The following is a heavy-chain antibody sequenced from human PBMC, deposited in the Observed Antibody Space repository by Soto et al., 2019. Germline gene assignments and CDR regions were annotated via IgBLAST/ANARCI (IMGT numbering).Heavy chain of an antibody. V-gene: IGHV3-30-3*01. CDR2: ICYDGSKK. Sequence: QVQLVESGGGVVQPGRSLRLSCAASGFTFSSYAMHWVRQAPGKGLEWVSVICYDGSKKYYADSVKGQFTISRDNSKNTLYVQMNSLRAEDTAVYYCARDVLSPYYYGMEVWGQGTTVTVSS. J-gene: IGHJ6*02. D-gene: IGHD3-10*02. CDR1: GFTFSSYA. CDR3: ARDVLSPYYYGMEV.